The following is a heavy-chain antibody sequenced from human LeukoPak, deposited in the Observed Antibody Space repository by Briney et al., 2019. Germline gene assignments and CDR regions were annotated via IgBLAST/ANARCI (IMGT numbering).Heavy chain of an antibody. CDR3: ARAYYSGSYWTSSSQQLDY. J-gene: IGHJ4*02. CDR1: GYTFTSYD. V-gene: IGHV1-8*01. CDR2: MNPNSGNT. D-gene: IGHD1-26*01. Sequence: ASVEVSCKASGYTFTSYDINWVRQATGQGLEWMGWMNPNSGNTGYAQKFQGRVTMARNTSISTAYMELSSLRSEDTAVYYCARAYYSGSYWTSSSQQLDYWGQGTLVTVSS.